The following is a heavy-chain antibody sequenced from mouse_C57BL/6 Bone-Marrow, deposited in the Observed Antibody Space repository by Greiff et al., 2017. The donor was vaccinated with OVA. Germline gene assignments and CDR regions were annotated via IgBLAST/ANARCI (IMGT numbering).Heavy chain of an antibody. CDR2: IHPSDSDT. CDR1: GYTFTSYW. V-gene: IGHV1-74*01. CDR3: AILYYYGSKRRYFDY. D-gene: IGHD1-1*01. J-gene: IGHJ2*01. Sequence: VQLQQPGAELVKPGASVKVSCKASGYTFTSYWMHWVKQRPGQGLEWIGRIHPSDSDTNYDQKFKGKATLTVDKSSSTAYMQLSSLTSEDSAVYYCAILYYYGSKRRYFDYWGQGTTITVSS.